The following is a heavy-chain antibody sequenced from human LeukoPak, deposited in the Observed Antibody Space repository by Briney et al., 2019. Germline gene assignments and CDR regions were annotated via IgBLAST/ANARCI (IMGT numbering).Heavy chain of an antibody. Sequence: PGGSLRLSCAASGFNVSRKYMSWVRQAPGKGLEWVSVIYSSGSTYSTDSVKGRFTISRDNSKNTLYLQMNSLRAEDTAVYYCARESQIAVAVPFDYWGQGTLVTVSS. CDR1: GFNVSRKY. D-gene: IGHD6-19*01. CDR3: ARESQIAVAVPFDY. J-gene: IGHJ4*02. V-gene: IGHV3-53*01. CDR2: IYSSGST.